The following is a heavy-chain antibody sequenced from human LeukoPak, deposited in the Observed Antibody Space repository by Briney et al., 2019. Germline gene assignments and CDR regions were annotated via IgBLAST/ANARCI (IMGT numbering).Heavy chain of an antibody. CDR2: ISGSGGST. J-gene: IGHJ5*02. V-gene: IGHV3-23*01. Sequence: GGSLRLSCAASGFTFSSYAMSWVRQAPGKGLEWVSAISGSGGSTYYADSVKGRFTISRDNSKNTLYLQMNSLRAEDTAVYYCAKVRVDFWSGYQDWFDPWGQGTLVTVSS. CDR1: GFTFSSYA. D-gene: IGHD3-3*01. CDR3: AKVRVDFWSGYQDWFDP.